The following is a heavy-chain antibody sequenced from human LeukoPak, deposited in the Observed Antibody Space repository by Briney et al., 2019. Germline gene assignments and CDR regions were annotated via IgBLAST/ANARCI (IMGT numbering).Heavy chain of an antibody. CDR3: ARPYYYDSRIDP. V-gene: IGHV4-30-4*01. CDR2: MYYSGST. CDR1: GGSISSGDYY. D-gene: IGHD3-22*01. J-gene: IGHJ5*02. Sequence: SETLSLTCTVSGGSISSGDYYWSWIRQPPGKGLEWIAYMYYSGSTYYNPSLKSRVTMSADTSKNQLSLKLSSVTAADTAVCYCARPYYYDSRIDPWGQGILVTVSS.